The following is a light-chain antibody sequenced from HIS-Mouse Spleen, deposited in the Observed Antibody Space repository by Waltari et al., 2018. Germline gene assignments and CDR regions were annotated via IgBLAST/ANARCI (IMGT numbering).Light chain of an antibody. CDR3: QQYGSSPYT. CDR1: QSVSSSY. V-gene: IGKV3-20*01. Sequence: DIVLTQSPGTLSLSPVERATLPCRASQSVSSSYLAWYQKKPGQAPRRPIYGASSRATGIPDRFSGSGSGTDFTLTISRLEPEDFAVYYCQQYGSSPYTFGQGTKLEIK. CDR2: GAS. J-gene: IGKJ2*01.